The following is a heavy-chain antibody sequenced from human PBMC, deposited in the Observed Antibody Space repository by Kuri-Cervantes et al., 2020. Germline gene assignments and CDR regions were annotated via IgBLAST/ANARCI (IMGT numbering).Heavy chain of an antibody. D-gene: IGHD5-18*01. CDR3: AINWGYTYSRGGRFDP. V-gene: IGHV1-18*01. CDR1: GYMFAAYG. J-gene: IGHJ5*02. CDR2: TSSYHDKT. Sequence: ASVKVSCKASGYMFAAYGITWVRQAPGQGLEWMGWTSSYHDKTHYAQRFQGRVTMTTDTSTRTAYMELRSLRYDDTAVYYCAINWGYTYSRGGRFDPWGQGTLVTVSS.